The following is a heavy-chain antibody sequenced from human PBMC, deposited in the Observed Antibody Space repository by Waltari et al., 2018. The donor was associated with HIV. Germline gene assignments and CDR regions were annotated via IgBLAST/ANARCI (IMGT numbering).Heavy chain of an antibody. V-gene: IGHV3-23*01. D-gene: IGHD6-13*01. CDR1: GFTFSNYG. Sequence: EVQLLESGGGLVQTGGSLRLSCAASGFTFSNYGMNWVRQAPGEGLELVSVVSCSGSNTYDADSLKCRFNISRDDSKNALYLQMNSLRAEYTAVYFCVKDHQYSHTWYSYYGMDVWGQGTTVTVSS. J-gene: IGHJ6*02. CDR3: VKDHQYSHTWYSYYGMDV. CDR2: VSCSGSNT.